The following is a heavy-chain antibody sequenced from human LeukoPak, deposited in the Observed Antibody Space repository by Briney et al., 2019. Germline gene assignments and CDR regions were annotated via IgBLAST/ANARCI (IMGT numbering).Heavy chain of an antibody. Sequence: SETLSLTCTVSGGSISSSSYYWGWIRQPPGKGLEWIGSIYYSGSTYYNPSPKSRVTISVDTSKNQFSLKLTPVTAADTAVYYCARLWFGERVFDYWGQGTLVTVSS. V-gene: IGHV4-39*01. CDR3: ARLWFGERVFDY. D-gene: IGHD3-10*01. CDR2: IYYSGST. J-gene: IGHJ4*02. CDR1: GGSISSSSYY.